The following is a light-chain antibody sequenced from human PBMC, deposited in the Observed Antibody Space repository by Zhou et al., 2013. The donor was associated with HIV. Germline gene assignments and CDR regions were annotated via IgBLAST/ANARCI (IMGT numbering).Light chain of an antibody. V-gene: IGKV1-5*03. CDR2: KAS. CDR1: QSISSW. J-gene: IGKJ1*01. Sequence: DIQMTQSPSTLSASVGDRVTITCRASQSISSWLAWYQQKPGKAPKLLIYKASSLESGVPSRFSGSGSGTDYTLTISSLQPEDFATYYCQQYYSTPTWTFGQGTKVEI. CDR3: QQYYSTPTWT.